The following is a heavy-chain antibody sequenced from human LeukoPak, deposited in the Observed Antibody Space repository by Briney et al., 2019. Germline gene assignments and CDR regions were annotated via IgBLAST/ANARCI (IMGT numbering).Heavy chain of an antibody. D-gene: IGHD5-18*01. Sequence: GGPLRLSCTASGFTFDDYAMHWVRQAPGKGLEWVSGVSWNSATIGYADSVKGRFTISRDNAKNSLYLQMNSLRAEDTALYYCARAQRGYSYGYSFDPWGQGTLVTVSS. CDR3: ARAQRGYSYGYSFDP. J-gene: IGHJ5*02. CDR1: GFTFDDYA. CDR2: VSWNSATI. V-gene: IGHV3-9*01.